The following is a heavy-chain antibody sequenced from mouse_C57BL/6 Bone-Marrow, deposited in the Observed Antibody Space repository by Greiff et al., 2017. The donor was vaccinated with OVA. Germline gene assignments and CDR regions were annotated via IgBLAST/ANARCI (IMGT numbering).Heavy chain of an antibody. CDR2: IDPTSGGT. V-gene: IGHV1-72*01. D-gene: IGHD1-1*02. Sequence: VQLQQSGAELVKPGASVKLSCKASGYTFTSYWMHWVKQRPGQGLEWIGRIDPTSGGTNYNEKFKSKATLTVDKSSSTAYMQLSSLTSEDSAVYYGARVLDVAMGGWGQGASVTVAT. CDR1: GYTFTSYW. J-gene: IGHJ4*01. CDR3: ARVLDVAMGG.